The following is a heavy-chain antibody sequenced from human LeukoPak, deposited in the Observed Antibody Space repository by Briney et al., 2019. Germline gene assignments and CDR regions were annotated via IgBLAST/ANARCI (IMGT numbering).Heavy chain of an antibody. CDR2: IIPILSIA. CDR1: GGTFSSYT. Sequence: SVKVSCKASGGTFSSYTISWVRQAPGQGLEWVGRIIPILSIANYAQKFQGRVTITADKSTSTAYMELSSLRSEDTAVYYCARDWSGYCSSTSCFHYYFDYWGQGTLVTVSS. D-gene: IGHD2-2*03. CDR3: ARDWSGYCSSTSCFHYYFDY. J-gene: IGHJ4*02. V-gene: IGHV1-69*04.